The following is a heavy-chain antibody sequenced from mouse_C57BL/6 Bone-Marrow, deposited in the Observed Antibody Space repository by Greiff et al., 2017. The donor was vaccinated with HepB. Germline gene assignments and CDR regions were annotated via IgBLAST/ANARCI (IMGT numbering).Heavy chain of an antibody. CDR1: GYTFTDYE. Sequence: QVQLQQSGAELVRPGASVTLSCKASGYTFTDYEMHWVKQTPVHGLEWIGAIDPETGGTAYNQKFKGKAILTADKSSSTAYMELRSLTSEDSAVYYCTRNYGSSVDYWGQGTTLTVSS. J-gene: IGHJ2*01. D-gene: IGHD1-1*01. CDR3: TRNYGSSVDY. V-gene: IGHV1-15*01. CDR2: IDPETGGT.